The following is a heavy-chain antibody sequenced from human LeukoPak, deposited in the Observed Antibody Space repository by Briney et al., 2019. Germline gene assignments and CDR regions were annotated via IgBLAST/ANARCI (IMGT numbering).Heavy chain of an antibody. CDR3: ARDHDSTSWNYYYYGMDV. D-gene: IGHD6-13*01. CDR2: ISAYNGNT. Sequence: GASVKVSCKASGYTFTSYGISWVRQAPGQGLEWMGWISAYNGNTNYAQKLQGRVTMTTETSTTTVYMEMRSLRSDDTAVYYCARDHDSTSWNYYYYGMDVWGQGTTVTVSS. CDR1: GYTFTSYG. J-gene: IGHJ6*02. V-gene: IGHV1-18*01.